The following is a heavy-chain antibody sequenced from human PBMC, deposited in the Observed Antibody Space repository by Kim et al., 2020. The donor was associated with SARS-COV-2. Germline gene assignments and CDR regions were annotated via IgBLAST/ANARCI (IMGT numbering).Heavy chain of an antibody. Sequence: SETLSLTCTVSGGSISSYYWSWIRQPPGKGLEWIGYIYYSGSTNYNPSLKSRVTISVDTSKNQFSLKLSSVTAADTAVYYCARDRVHTVTSYYYGMDVWG. CDR2: IYYSGST. CDR1: GGSISSYY. D-gene: IGHD4-17*01. CDR3: ARDRVHTVTSYYYGMDV. J-gene: IGHJ6*01. V-gene: IGHV4-59*01.